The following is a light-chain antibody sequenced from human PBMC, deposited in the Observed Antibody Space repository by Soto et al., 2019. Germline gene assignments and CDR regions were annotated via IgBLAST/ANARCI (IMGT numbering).Light chain of an antibody. CDR2: DAS. V-gene: IGKV3-11*01. J-gene: IGKJ3*01. CDR3: QQRSNLAT. Sequence: IVLTQSPATLCLYPGERATLSCRASQSVSRNLAWYQQKPGQAPRLLIYDASNRATGIPARFSGSGSVTDFTLTISSLEPEDFAVYYCQQRSNLATFGPRAKEDIK. CDR1: QSVSRN.